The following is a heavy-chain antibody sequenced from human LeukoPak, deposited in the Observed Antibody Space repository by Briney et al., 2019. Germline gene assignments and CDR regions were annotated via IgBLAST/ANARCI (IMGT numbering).Heavy chain of an antibody. CDR3: AGNYDSSGYYYVNEYFQH. J-gene: IGHJ1*01. CDR2: INSDGGTT. Sequence: GGSLRLSCAASGFTFGTYWMHWVRQAPGKGLVWVSGINSDGGTTTYADSVKGRFTISRDNAKNTLYLQMNNLRAEDTAVYYCAGNYDSSGYYYVNEYFQHWGQGTLVTVSS. V-gene: IGHV3-74*01. CDR1: GFTFGTYW. D-gene: IGHD3-22*01.